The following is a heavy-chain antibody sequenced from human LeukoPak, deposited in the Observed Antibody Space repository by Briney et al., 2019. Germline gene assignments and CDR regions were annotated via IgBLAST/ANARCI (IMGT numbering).Heavy chain of an antibody. D-gene: IGHD3-10*01. Sequence: ASVKVSCKASGYTFTSYDINWVRQATGQGLEWMGWMNPNSGNTGYAQKFQGRVTITRNTSISTAYMELSSLRSEDTAVYYCARGRYGSGTYRFDYWGQGTLVTVSS. CDR3: ARGRYGSGTYRFDY. CDR2: MNPNSGNT. CDR1: GYTFTSYD. J-gene: IGHJ4*02. V-gene: IGHV1-8*03.